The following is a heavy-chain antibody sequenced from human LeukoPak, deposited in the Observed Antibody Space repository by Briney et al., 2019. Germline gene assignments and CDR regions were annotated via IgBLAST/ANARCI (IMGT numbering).Heavy chain of an antibody. CDR2: INHSGST. D-gene: IGHD3-3*01. J-gene: IGHJ3*02. CDR1: GGSFSGYY. Sequence: SETLSLTCAVYGGSFSGYYWSWIRQPPGKGLEWIGEINHSGSTNYNPSLKSRVTISVDTSKNQFSLKLSSVTAADTAVYYCARAVYYDFWSGYYTSGAFDIWGQGTMVTVSS. V-gene: IGHV4-34*01. CDR3: ARAVYYDFWSGYYTSGAFDI.